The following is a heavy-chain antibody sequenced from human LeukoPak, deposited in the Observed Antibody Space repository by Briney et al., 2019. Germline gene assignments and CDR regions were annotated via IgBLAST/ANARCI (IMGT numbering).Heavy chain of an antibody. V-gene: IGHV1-2*02. D-gene: IGHD6-13*01. CDR3: ARSPIAAAGMGPDY. Sequence: ASVKVSCKASGYTFTGYYMHWVRQAPGQGLEWMGWISPYNGNTNYAQKFQGRVTMTRDTSISTAYMELSRLRSDDTAVYYCARSPIAAAGMGPDYWGQGTLVTVSS. CDR1: GYTFTGYY. CDR2: ISPYNGNT. J-gene: IGHJ4*02.